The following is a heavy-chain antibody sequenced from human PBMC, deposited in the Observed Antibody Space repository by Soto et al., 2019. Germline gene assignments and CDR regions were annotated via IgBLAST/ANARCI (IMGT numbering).Heavy chain of an antibody. CDR2: ISAYNGNT. CDR3: ARDPGRAGYYYDSSGPFGY. CDR1: GYTFTSYG. Sequence: GASVKLSCKASGYTFTSYGISWVRQAPGQGLEWMGWISAYNGNTNYAQKLQGRVTMTTDTSTSTAYMELRSLRSDDTAVYYCARDPGRAGYYYDSSGPFGYWGQGTLVTVSS. V-gene: IGHV1-18*04. D-gene: IGHD3-22*01. J-gene: IGHJ4*02.